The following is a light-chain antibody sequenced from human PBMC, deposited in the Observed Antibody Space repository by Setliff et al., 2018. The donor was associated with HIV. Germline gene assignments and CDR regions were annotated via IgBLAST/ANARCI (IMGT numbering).Light chain of an antibody. Sequence: QSALTQPASVSGSPGQSITLSCTGTSSDVGSYNLVSWHQHHPGKAPKLMIYEVSKRPSGVSNRFSGSKSGNTASLTISGLQAEDEADYYCCSYAGSSTYVFGTGTKVT. CDR2: EVS. J-gene: IGLJ1*01. CDR1: SSDVGSYNL. V-gene: IGLV2-23*02. CDR3: CSYAGSSTYV.